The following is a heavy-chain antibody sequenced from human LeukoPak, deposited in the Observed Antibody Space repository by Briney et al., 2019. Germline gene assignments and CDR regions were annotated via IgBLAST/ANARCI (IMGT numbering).Heavy chain of an antibody. V-gene: IGHV1-2*02. Sequence: ASVKVSCKASGYTFTGYYMHWVRQAPGQGLEWMGWINPNSGGTNYAQKFQGRVTMTRDTSISTAYMELSRLRSDDTAVYHCSIVGATTRYYFDYWGQGTLVTVSS. J-gene: IGHJ4*02. D-gene: IGHD1-26*01. CDR2: INPNSGGT. CDR1: GYTFTGYY. CDR3: SIVGATTRYYFDY.